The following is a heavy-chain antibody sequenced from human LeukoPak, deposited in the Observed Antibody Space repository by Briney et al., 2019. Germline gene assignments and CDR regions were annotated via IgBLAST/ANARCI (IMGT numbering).Heavy chain of an antibody. CDR2: INNDGSDT. Sequence: PGGTLRLSCAASGFTFSSYWMHWVRQAPGKGLLWVSRINNDGSDTRYADSVKGRFTISRDNAKNTLYLHVNSLRAEDTAVYYCAQGGSPGAFDHWGQGTLVTVSS. V-gene: IGHV3-74*01. CDR1: GFTFSSYW. CDR3: AQGGSPGAFDH. D-gene: IGHD1-26*01. J-gene: IGHJ4*02.